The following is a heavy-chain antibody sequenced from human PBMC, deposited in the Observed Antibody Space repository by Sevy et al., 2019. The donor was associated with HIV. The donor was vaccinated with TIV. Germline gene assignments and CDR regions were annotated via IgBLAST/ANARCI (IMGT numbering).Heavy chain of an antibody. J-gene: IGHJ4*02. V-gene: IGHV3-7*02. CDR3: VRAIQLAASY. CDR2: INPDGSKI. D-gene: IGHD2-15*01. CDR1: AINIRDYW. Sequence: GESLKISCEASAINIRDYWMNWVRQAPGKGLEWVANINPDGSKIYYAASVKGRFTISRDSAKNSVFLQMTSLRAEDTAVYYCVRAIQLAASYWGQGMLVTVSS.